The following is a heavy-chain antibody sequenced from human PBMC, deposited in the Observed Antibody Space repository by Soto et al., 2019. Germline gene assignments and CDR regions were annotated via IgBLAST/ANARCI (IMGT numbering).Heavy chain of an antibody. J-gene: IGHJ5*02. CDR3: AKEHHFDP. CDR2: IHTSGTT. Sequence: PSDTLSLTCTVSGGSISSYYWNWIRQPAGKGLEWLGRIHTSGTTYYNPALKSRVTMSVDTSKNQFSVKLRSVTAADTAVYYCAKEHHFDPWGPGTLFTVSS. V-gene: IGHV4-4*07. CDR1: GGSISSYY.